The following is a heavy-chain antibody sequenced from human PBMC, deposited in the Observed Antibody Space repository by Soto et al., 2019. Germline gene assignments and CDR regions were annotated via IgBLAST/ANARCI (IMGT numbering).Heavy chain of an antibody. D-gene: IGHD4-17*01. CDR3: AKDLQAYGDYDYYCYGLDV. J-gene: IGHJ6*02. CDR1: GFTFSTFG. Sequence: QLVESGGGVVPPGASLRLSCAASGFTFSTFGMHWVRQTPGKGLEWVAVISYDGNNKVYADSVKGRFTISRDNFKNTVDLVMNNLKVDDTAVYYCAKDLQAYGDYDYYCYGLDVWGQGGTVSVS. V-gene: IGHV3-30*18. CDR2: ISYDGNNK.